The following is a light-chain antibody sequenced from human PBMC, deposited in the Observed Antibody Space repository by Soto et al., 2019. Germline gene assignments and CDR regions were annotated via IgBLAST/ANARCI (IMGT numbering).Light chain of an antibody. V-gene: IGKV4-1*01. CDR2: WAS. J-gene: IGKJ4*01. CDR3: QQYYDSPLT. Sequence: DIVMTQSPDSLAVSLGERATINCKSSQSVLYSSNNKNYLTWYQQKPGQPPKLLISWASTRESGVPERFRGSGSGTDFTLTISSLQAEDVAVYYCQQYYDSPLTFGGGTKVEIK. CDR1: QSVLYSSNNKNY.